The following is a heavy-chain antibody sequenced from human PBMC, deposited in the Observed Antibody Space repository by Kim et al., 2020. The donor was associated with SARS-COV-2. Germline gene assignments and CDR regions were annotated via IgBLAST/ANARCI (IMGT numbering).Heavy chain of an antibody. V-gene: IGHV3-21*01. CDR3: AREGPVVPTTYDAFDL. D-gene: IGHD2-2*01. CDR2: IGNSNNYI. CDR1: GFTFSSYG. Sequence: GGSLRLFCAASGFTFSSYGMNWVRQAPGKGLEWVSSIGNSNNYIYYADSVTGRFTISRDNAKNSLYLQMSSLRADDTAVYYCAREGPVVPTTYDAFDLWGQGTMVTVSS. J-gene: IGHJ3*01.